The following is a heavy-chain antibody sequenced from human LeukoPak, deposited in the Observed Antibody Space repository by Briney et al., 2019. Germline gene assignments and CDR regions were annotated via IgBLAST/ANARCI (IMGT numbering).Heavy chain of an antibody. V-gene: IGHV3-23*01. CDR3: AKGDSGSYYKDPYYFDY. CDR1: GFTFSSYA. D-gene: IGHD1-26*01. J-gene: IGHJ4*02. Sequence: GASLRLSCAASGFTFSSYAMSWVRQAPGKGLEWVSAISGSGGSIYYADSVKGRFTISRDNSKNTLYLQMNSLRAEDTAVYYCAKGDSGSYYKDPYYFDYWGQGTLVTVSS. CDR2: ISGSGGSI.